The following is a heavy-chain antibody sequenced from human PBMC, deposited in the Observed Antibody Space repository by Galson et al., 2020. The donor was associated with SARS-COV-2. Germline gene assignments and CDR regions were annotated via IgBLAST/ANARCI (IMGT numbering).Heavy chain of an antibody. Sequence: ASVKVSCKASGYTFTDYVITWARQAPGQGLEWMGWITPHNRDTRYAQNLKGRLTLTTDTSTNTAHMELRSLRSDDTAVYYCARDSETDYLNYWGLVSLGTVSS. J-gene: IGHJ4*02. CDR2: ITPHNRDT. CDR3: ARDSETDYLNY. V-gene: IGHV1-18*01. CDR1: GYTFTDYV.